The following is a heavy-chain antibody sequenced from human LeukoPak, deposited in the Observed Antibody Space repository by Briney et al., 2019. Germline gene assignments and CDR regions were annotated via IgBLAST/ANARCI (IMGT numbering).Heavy chain of an antibody. D-gene: IGHD5-18*01. CDR2: IKQDGSEK. J-gene: IGHJ5*02. Sequence: GSPRPSCAASGLTFSSYWMRWVRQPPGQGLESVANIKQDGSEKYYVDSVNGRFTISRDNAHNALYLQMNSLRAEDTAVYYCARGASAIQLWFFDPWGERRLVTVSS. CDR3: ARGASAIQLWFFDP. CDR1: GLTFSSYW. V-gene: IGHV3-7*01.